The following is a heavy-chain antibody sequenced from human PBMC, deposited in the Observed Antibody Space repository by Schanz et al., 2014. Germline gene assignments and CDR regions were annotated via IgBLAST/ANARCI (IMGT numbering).Heavy chain of an antibody. D-gene: IGHD3-10*01. Sequence: VQLVESGGGLVQPGGSLKLSCAASGLIFSNYVMSWVRQAPGKGLEWVGVISYDGSKKSYADSVKGRFTISRDNSKNTLYLQMNSLRPEDTAVYYCARGGFGEVSYFDYWGQGTLVTVSS. CDR1: GLIFSNYV. CDR2: ISYDGSKK. J-gene: IGHJ4*02. CDR3: ARGGFGEVSYFDY. V-gene: IGHV3-30*03.